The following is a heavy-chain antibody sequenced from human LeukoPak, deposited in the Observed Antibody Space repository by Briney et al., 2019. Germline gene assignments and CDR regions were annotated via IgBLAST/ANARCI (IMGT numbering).Heavy chain of an antibody. Sequence: HGESLKISCKGSGYSFTSYWIGWVRQMPGKGLEWMGIIYPGDSDTRYSPSFQGQVTISADKSISTAYLQWSSLKASDTAMYYCARHPSPGGSDSGAFEIWGQGTMVTVSS. CDR1: GYSFTSYW. CDR2: IYPGDSDT. V-gene: IGHV5-51*01. D-gene: IGHD3-10*01. CDR3: ARHPSPGGSDSGAFEI. J-gene: IGHJ3*02.